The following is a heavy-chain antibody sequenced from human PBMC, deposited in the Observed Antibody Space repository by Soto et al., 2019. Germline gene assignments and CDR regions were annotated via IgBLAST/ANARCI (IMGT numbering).Heavy chain of an antibody. CDR2: FYYSGST. V-gene: IGHV4-39*01. Sequence: SDPLSLTFTDSGGPISSGPYPWCWILHPPGKGLEWIGTFYYSGSTYYNPSLESRVTISVDTSKNQFSLKVSSVTAADTAMYYCARLGGYCSGTSCYGYYGMDVWGQG. CDR3: ARLGGYCSGTSCYGYYGMDV. D-gene: IGHD2-2*01. J-gene: IGHJ6*02. CDR1: GGPISSGPYP.